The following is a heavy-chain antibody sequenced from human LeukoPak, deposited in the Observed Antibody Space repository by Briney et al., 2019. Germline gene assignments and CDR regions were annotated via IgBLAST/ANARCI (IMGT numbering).Heavy chain of an antibody. J-gene: IGHJ4*02. CDR1: GYSFTNYW. D-gene: IGHD2-2*01. CDR2: IYPGDSDT. CDR3: ARLGGTSSFFDY. Sequence: GESLKISCYASGYSFTNYWVAWVRQMPGKGLEWMGIIYPGDSDTRYSPSFQGQVTISADKSISTAYLQWSSLKASDTAMYYCARLGGTSSFFDYWGQGTLVTVSS. V-gene: IGHV5-51*01.